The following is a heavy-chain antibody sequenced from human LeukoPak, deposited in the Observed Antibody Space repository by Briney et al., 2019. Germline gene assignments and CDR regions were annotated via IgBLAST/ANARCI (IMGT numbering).Heavy chain of an antibody. CDR3: AKDSGDYEYFQH. V-gene: IGHV3-23*01. D-gene: IGHD4-17*01. J-gene: IGHJ1*01. Sequence: GGSLRLSCAASGFTFSSYAMSWVRQAPGKGLEWVSAISGSGGSTYYADSVKGRFTISRDNSKNTLYLQVNSLRAEDTAVYYCAKDSGDYEYFQHWGQGTLVTVSS. CDR1: GFTFSSYA. CDR2: ISGSGGST.